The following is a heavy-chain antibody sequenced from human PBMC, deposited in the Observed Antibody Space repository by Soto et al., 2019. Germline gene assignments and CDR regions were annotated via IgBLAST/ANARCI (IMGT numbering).Heavy chain of an antibody. CDR2: INPNSGGT. CDR3: ASAAVTGTAGLDF. Sequence: GASVKVSCKASGYTFRGFYMHWVRQAPGQGLGWMGWINPNSGGTKSAEKFQGRVTMTRDTSISTAYMELSRLTSDDTAVYYCASAAVTGTAGLDFWGQGTQVTVSS. D-gene: IGHD6-19*01. V-gene: IGHV1-2*02. CDR1: GYTFRGFY. J-gene: IGHJ4*02.